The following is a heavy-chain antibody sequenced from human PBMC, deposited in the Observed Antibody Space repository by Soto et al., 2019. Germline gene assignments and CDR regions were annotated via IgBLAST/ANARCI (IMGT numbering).Heavy chain of an antibody. V-gene: IGHV1-3*05. CDR2: INAGNGNT. Sequence: QVQLVQSGAEEKKPGASVKVSCKASGYTFTNYAMHWVRQAPGQRLEWMGWINAGNGNTKYSQKLQGRVTITRDTSASTAYMELRSLRSEDTAVYYCARVSGYYLPDYWGQGTLVTVSS. CDR1: GYTFTNYA. CDR3: ARVSGYYLPDY. J-gene: IGHJ4*02. D-gene: IGHD5-12*01.